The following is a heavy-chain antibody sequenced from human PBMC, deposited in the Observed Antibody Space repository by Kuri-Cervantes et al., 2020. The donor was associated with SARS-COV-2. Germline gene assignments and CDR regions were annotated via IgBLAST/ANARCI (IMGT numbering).Heavy chain of an antibody. CDR3: ARGSLGSSWYFYYYYYMDV. D-gene: IGHD6-13*01. J-gene: IGHJ6*03. CDR2: FDPEDGET. V-gene: IGHV1-24*01. CDR1: GYTLTELS. Sequence: ASVKVSCKVSGYTLTELSMHWVRQAPGKGLEWMGGFDPEDGETIYAQKFQGRVTITADESTSTAYMELSSLRSEDTAVYYCARGSLGSSWYFYYYYYMDVWGKGTTVTVSS.